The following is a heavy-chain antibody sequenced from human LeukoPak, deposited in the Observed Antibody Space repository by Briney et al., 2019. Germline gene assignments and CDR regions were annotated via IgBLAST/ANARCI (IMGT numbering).Heavy chain of an antibody. J-gene: IGHJ3*02. D-gene: IGHD1-26*01. CDR1: GFTFSSCG. CDR3: ATDKSGSYAAFDI. Sequence: GGTLRLSCAASGFTFSSCGMSWVRQAPGKGLEWVSAISGSGGSTYYADSVKGRFTISRDNSKNTLYLQMNSLRAEDTAVYYCATDKSGSYAAFDIWGQGTMVTVSS. CDR2: ISGSGGST. V-gene: IGHV3-23*01.